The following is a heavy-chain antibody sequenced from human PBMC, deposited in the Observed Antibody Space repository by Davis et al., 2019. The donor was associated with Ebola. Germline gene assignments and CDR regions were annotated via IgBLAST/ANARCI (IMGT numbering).Heavy chain of an antibody. CDR3: ARRRVIHAMSTNDYFDY. V-gene: IGHV5-51*01. CDR2: IYPGDSDT. D-gene: IGHD5/OR15-5a*01. CDR1: GYSFTNYW. Sequence: GESLKISCKGSGYSFTNYWIGWVRQMPGKGLEWMGIIYPGDSDTRYSPSFQGRGTISADKSISTAYLQWSSLKASDTAMYYCARRRVIHAMSTNDYFDYWGQGTLVTVSS. J-gene: IGHJ4*02.